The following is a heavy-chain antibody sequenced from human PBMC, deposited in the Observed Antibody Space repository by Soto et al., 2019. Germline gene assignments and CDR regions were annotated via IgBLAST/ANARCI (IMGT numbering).Heavy chain of an antibody. CDR1: GFTFSSSA. J-gene: IGHJ5*02. CDR2: GRGSGGIT. V-gene: IGHV3-23*01. CDR3: ARCTVDTIVTSGWCHYLDP. Sequence: EVQLLDSGGGLVQPGGSLRLSCAASGFTFSSSAMSWVRQAPGKGLEWVSAGRGSGGITYYADSVRGRFTSSLNNSKNTLYLQMNSLRAEDTAIYFCARCTVDTIVTSGWCHYLDPWGQGTLVTVSS. D-gene: IGHD6-19*01.